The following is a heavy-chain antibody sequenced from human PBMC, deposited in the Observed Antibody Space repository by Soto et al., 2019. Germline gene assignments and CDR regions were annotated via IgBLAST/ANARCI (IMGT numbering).Heavy chain of an antibody. V-gene: IGHV3-23*04. D-gene: IGHD3-3*01. CDR1: GITFINFA. J-gene: IGHJ5*02. CDR2: ISGNGIST. Sequence: EVQLVESGGGLVHPEGSLRLSCAASGITFINFAMTWVRQAPGKGLEWVPAISGNGISTYYADSVKGRFTISRDNSKDPVHQQMQRLRADDTAVDDCAKVLDPDFWGPSPGWFDPWGQGVLVTVSS. CDR3: AKVLDPDFWGPSPGWFDP.